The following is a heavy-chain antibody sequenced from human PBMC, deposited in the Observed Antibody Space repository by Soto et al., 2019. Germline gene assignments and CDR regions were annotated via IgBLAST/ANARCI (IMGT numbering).Heavy chain of an antibody. CDR2: ISVYNGNT. CDR1: GYTFTSYG. CDR3: AKSFSGYFDS. D-gene: IGHD3-10*01. J-gene: IGHJ4*02. Sequence: QVQLVQSGAEVKKPGASVKVSCRASGYTFTSYGIAWVRQAPGQGLEWMGWISVYNGNTKNAQNRQGRVTMTADTSTNTAYMELRSLRSDDTAVYYCAKSFSGYFDSWGQGSLVTVSS. V-gene: IGHV1-18*01.